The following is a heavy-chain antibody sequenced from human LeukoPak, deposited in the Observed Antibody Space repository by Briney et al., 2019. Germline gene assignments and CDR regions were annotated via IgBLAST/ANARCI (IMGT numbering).Heavy chain of an antibody. CDR1: GFTFSSYA. CDR3: AKYSSGWCFEY. J-gene: IGHJ4*02. V-gene: IGHV3-23*01. Sequence: GGSLRLSCAASGFTFSSYAMSWVRQAPGKGLEWVSAISGSGGSTYYADSVKGRFTISRDNSKNTLYLQVNSLRAEDTAVYYCAKYSSGWCFEYWGQGTLVTVSS. CDR2: ISGSGGST. D-gene: IGHD6-19*01.